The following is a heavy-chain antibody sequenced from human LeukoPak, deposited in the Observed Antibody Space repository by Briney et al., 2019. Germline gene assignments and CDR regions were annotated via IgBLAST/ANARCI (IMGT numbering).Heavy chain of an antibody. CDR2: IYYSGST. V-gene: IGHV4-39*01. CDR3: ARLGESGSFLYYFDY. D-gene: IGHD1-26*01. J-gene: IGHJ4*02. CDR1: GGSISSSSYY. Sequence: SETLSLACTASGGSISSSSYYWGWIRQPPGKGLEWIGSIYYSGSTYYNPSLKSRVTISLETSKTQFSLKLSSVTAADTAVYYCARLGESGSFLYYFDYWGQGTLVTVSS.